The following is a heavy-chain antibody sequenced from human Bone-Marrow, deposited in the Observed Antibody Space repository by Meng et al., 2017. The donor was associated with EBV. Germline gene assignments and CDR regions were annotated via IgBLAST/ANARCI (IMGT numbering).Heavy chain of an antibody. J-gene: IGHJ4*02. V-gene: IGHV4-4*02. CDR2: IHQSGST. Sequence: VELPESGPGLGKPSGTGSLPCAVSGGSISRGHWWSWVRQPPGKGLEWIGEIHQSGSTNYNPSLKSRVTISLDMSKNQFSLNLNSVTAADTALYYCARTEFGIVPNTEEPLGYWGQGALVTVSS. CDR3: ARTEFGIVPNTEEPLGY. CDR1: GGSISRGHW. D-gene: IGHD1-26*01.